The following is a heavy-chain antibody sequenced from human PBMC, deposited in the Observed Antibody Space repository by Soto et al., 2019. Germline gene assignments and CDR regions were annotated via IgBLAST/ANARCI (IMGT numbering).Heavy chain of an antibody. CDR3: ARAPLVRDGAFDL. Sequence: SETLSLTCIVSGGSISSGDDYWAWIRQPPGKGLEWLGYIYYSGTTHFNPSLKSRLTLSIDTSKNQFSLKLSSVTAADTAVYFCARAPLVRDGAFDLWGQGTVVTVSS. J-gene: IGHJ3*01. CDR2: IYYSGTT. CDR1: GGSISSGDDY. D-gene: IGHD1-26*01. V-gene: IGHV4-30-4*01.